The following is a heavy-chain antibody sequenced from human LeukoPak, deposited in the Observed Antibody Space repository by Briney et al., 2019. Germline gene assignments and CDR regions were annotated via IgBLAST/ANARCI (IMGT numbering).Heavy chain of an antibody. J-gene: IGHJ5*02. CDR1: GGSISSSRYY. Sequence: PSETLSLTCTVSGGSISSSRYYWGWIRQPPGKGLEWIGSLYYSGNTYYNPSLKSRVTISVETSKNQFSLKLKSVTAADTAVYYCARGGYYGSGNDFRFDPWGQGTLVTVSS. CDR2: LYYSGNT. CDR3: ARGGYYGSGNDFRFDP. D-gene: IGHD3-10*01. V-gene: IGHV4-39*07.